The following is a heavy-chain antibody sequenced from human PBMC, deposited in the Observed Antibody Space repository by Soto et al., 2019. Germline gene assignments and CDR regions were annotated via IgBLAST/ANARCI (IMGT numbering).Heavy chain of an antibody. V-gene: IGHV4-31*03. CDR2: IYYSGST. Sequence: QVQLQESGPGLVKPSQTLSLTCTVSGGSISSGGYYWSWIRQHPGKGLEWIGYIYYSGSTYYNPSLRSRVTISVDTSKNQFSLKLSSVTVADTAVYYCARGSPTNGDGALDYWGQGTLVTVSS. CDR3: ARGSPTNGDGALDY. D-gene: IGHD4-17*01. CDR1: GGSISSGGYY. J-gene: IGHJ4*02.